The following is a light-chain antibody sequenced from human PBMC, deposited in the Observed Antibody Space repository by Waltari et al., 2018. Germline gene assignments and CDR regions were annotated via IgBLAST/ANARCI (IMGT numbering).Light chain of an antibody. J-gene: IGLJ2*01. CDR1: PSNTRQTF. Sequence: QSVLTQPPSASAAPGQRGNISSAGIPSNTRQTFVYGSQHLPGTAPRLAIHRDSQRPSGIPDRFSGSKSGTSASLAISGLRSEDEADYYCASWDDILIGRLFGGGTKLTVL. V-gene: IGLV1-47*01. CDR3: ASWDDILIGRL. CDR2: RDS.